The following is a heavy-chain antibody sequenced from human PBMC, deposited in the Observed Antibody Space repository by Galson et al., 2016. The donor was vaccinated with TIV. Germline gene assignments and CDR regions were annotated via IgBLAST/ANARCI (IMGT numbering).Heavy chain of an antibody. CDR3: ARSDVLFGQYDTSRYSPR. D-gene: IGHD3-22*01. J-gene: IGHJ4*02. Sequence: SVKVSCKASGYTFTAYYIHWVRQAPGLGLEWMGWINPTNGDTDYAQKFQGRVTMTGDTSITTAYMDLSRLRADDTAVYYCARSDVLFGQYDTSRYSPRWGQGTLVTGSS. CDR1: GYTFTAYY. V-gene: IGHV1-2*02. CDR2: INPTNGDT.